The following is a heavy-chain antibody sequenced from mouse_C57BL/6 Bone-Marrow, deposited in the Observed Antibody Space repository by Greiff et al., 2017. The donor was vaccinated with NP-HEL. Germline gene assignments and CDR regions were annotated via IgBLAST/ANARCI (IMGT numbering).Heavy chain of an antibody. J-gene: IGHJ1*03. V-gene: IGHV2-2*01. Sequence: VKLVESGPGLVQPSQSLSITCTVSGFSLTSYGVHWVRQSPGKGLEWLGVIWSGGSTDYNAAFISRLSISKDNSKSQVFFKMNSLQADDTAIYYCARSWYYYGTSSWYFDVWGTGTTVTVSS. CDR1: GFSLTSYG. CDR3: ARSWYYYGTSSWYFDV. D-gene: IGHD1-1*01. CDR2: IWSGGST.